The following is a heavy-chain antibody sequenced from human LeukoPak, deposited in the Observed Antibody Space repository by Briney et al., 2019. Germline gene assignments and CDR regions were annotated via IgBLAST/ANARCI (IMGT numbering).Heavy chain of an antibody. CDR3: ARGGGLDV. CDR2: TSWNSDVI. D-gene: IGHD3-16*01. V-gene: IGHV3-9*01. J-gene: IGHJ6*02. CDR1: GFNFDDYA. Sequence: GRSLRLSCAASGFNFDDYAMHWVRQAPGKGLEWVSGTSWNSDVIDYADSVKGRFTISRDNAKNSLYLQMSNLRAEDTAVYFCARGGGLDVWGQGATVTVSS.